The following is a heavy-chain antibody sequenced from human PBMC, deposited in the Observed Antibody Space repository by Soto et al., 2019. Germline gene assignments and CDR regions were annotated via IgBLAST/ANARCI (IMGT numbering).Heavy chain of an antibody. J-gene: IGHJ6*02. V-gene: IGHV4-30-4*01. CDR3: ARVQYYDFWSGYPNYYYYYGMDV. Sequence: PSETLSLTCTVSGGSISSGDYYWSWIRQPPGKGLEWIGYIYYSGSTYYNPSLKSRVTISVDTSKNQFSLKLSSVTAADTAVYYCARVQYYDFWSGYPNYYYYYGMDVWGQGTTVTVSS. D-gene: IGHD3-3*01. CDR1: GGSISSGDYY. CDR2: IYYSGST.